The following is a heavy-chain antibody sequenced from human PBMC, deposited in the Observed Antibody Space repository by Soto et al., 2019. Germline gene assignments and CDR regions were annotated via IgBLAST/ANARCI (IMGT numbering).Heavy chain of an antibody. CDR2: IYHSGST. Sequence: SETLSLTCAVSGGSISSSNWWSWVRRPPGKGLEWIGEIYHSGSTNYNPSLKSRVTISVDKSKNQFSLKLSSVTAADTAVYYCARTTTTVRGVIRFDPWGQGTLVTVSS. J-gene: IGHJ5*02. D-gene: IGHD3-10*01. V-gene: IGHV4-4*02. CDR1: GGSISSSNW. CDR3: ARTTTTVRGVIRFDP.